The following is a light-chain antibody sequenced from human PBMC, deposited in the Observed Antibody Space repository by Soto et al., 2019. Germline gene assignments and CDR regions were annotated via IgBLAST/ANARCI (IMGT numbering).Light chain of an antibody. J-gene: IGKJ1*01. CDR3: LHYKDWPRWT. CDR1: QSVSSN. CDR2: GAS. V-gene: IGKV3-15*01. Sequence: EIVMTQSPATLSVSPGERATLSCRASQSVSSNLAWYQQKPGQAPRLLIYGASTTATGIPARFSGSGSGTEFTLTIDSLQSEDFAVYYCLHYKDWPRWTFGQGTKVDIK.